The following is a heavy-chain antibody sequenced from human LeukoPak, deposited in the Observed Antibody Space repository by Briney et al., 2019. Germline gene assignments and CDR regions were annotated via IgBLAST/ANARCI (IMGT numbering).Heavy chain of an antibody. CDR1: GFTFSSYG. CDR3: AKDPYSNYLFDY. CDR2: IWYDGSNK. Sequence: GGSLRLSCAASGFTFSSYGMHWVRQAPGKGLEWVAVIWYDGSNKYYADSVKGRFTISRDNSKNTLYLQMNSLRAEDTAVYYCAKDPYSNYLFDYWGQGTLVTVSS. J-gene: IGHJ4*02. V-gene: IGHV3-33*06. D-gene: IGHD4-11*01.